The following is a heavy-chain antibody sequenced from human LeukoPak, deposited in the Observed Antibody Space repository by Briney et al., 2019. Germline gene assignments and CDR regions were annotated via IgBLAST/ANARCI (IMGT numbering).Heavy chain of an antibody. CDR1: GGSISSYY. D-gene: IGHD6-19*01. Sequence: SETLSLTCTVSGGSISSYYWSWIRQPPGKGLEWIGYMYYSGSIKYNPSLKSRVTISVDTSKNQFSLKLSSVTAADTAVYYCASLRTHSSGRFYFDYWGQGTLVTVSS. J-gene: IGHJ4*02. CDR2: MYYSGSI. CDR3: ASLRTHSSGRFYFDY. V-gene: IGHV4-59*01.